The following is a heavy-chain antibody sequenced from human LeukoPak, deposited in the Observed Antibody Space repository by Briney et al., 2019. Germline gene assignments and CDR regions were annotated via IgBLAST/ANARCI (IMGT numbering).Heavy chain of an antibody. CDR3: ARGKGSGSYYKGYYYYCMDV. D-gene: IGHD3-10*01. J-gene: IGHJ6*03. CDR2: INTNTGNP. Sequence: ASVKVSCKASGYTFTSYYMHWVRQAPGQGLEWMGWINTNTGNPTYAQGFTGRFVFSLDTSVSTAYLQISSLKAEDTAVYYCARGKGSGSYYKGYYYYCMDVWGKGTTVTVSS. CDR1: GYTFTSYY. V-gene: IGHV7-4-1*02.